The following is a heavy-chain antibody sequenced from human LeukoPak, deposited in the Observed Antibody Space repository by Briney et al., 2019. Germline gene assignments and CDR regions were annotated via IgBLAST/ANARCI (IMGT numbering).Heavy chain of an antibody. J-gene: IGHJ4*02. CDR2: INHSGST. D-gene: IGHD3-22*01. V-gene: IGHV4-34*01. CDR1: GGSFSGYY. Sequence: PSETLSLTCAVYGGSFSGYYWSWIRQPPGKGLEWIGEINHSGSTNCNPSLKSRVTISVDTSKNQFSLKLSSVTAADTAVYYCARGRRYYYDSSGYPIDYWGQGTLVTVSS. CDR3: ARGRRYYYDSSGYPIDY.